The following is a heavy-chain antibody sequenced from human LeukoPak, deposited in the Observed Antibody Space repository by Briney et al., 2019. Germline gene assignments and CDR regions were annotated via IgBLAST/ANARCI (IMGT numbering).Heavy chain of an antibody. CDR1: GGSFSGYY. V-gene: IGHV4-34*01. CDR2: INHSGST. CDR3: ARGKYIAARGDYYYYYMDV. Sequence: SETLSLTCTVSGGSFSGYYWSWIRQPPGKGLEWIGEINHSGSTNYNRSLKSRATISVDTSKNQFSLKLSSVTAADTAVYYCARGKYIAARGDYYYYYMDVWGKGTTVTVSS. D-gene: IGHD6-6*01. J-gene: IGHJ6*03.